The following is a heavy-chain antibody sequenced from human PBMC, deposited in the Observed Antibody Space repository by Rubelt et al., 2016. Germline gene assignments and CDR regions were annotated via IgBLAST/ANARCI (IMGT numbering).Heavy chain of an antibody. CDR3: ARDRGSSSWYGVDY. CDR2: IYHRWST. D-gene: IGHD6-13*01. J-gene: IGHJ4*02. V-gene: IGHV4-39*07. Sequence: QLQLQESGPGLVKPSETLSLTCTVSGGSISSSSYYWGWIRQPPGKGLEWIGSIYHRWSTNYNPPLKSRVTMSVDTSKNQLSLKLSSVTAADTAVYHCARDRGSSSWYGVDYWGQGTLVTVSS. CDR1: GGSISSSSYY.